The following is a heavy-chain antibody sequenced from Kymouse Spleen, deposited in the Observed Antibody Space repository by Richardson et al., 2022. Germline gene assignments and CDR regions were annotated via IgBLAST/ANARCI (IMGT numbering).Heavy chain of an antibody. J-gene: IGHJ6*02. V-gene: IGHV3-33*01. CDR2: IWYDGSNK. CDR3: AREDSSSWYPYYYYYGMDV. Sequence: QVQLVESGGGVVQPGRSLRLSCAASGFTFSSYGMHWVRQAPGKGLEWVAVIWYDGSNKYYADSVKGRFTISRDNSKNTLYLQMNSLRAEDTAVYYCAREDSSSWYPYYYYYGMDVWGQGTTVTVSS. CDR1: GFTFSSYG. D-gene: IGHD6-13*01.